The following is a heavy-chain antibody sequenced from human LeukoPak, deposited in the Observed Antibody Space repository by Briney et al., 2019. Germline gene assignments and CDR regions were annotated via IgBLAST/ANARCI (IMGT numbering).Heavy chain of an antibody. CDR1: GGPISSYH. CDR2: SYTSGST. CDR3: ARDGGSPAYFQH. D-gene: IGHD2-15*01. V-gene: IGHV4-4*07. Sequence: DTRSLTCTGFGGPISSYHWSWIRQPPGKGLEWIGRSYTSGSTNYNPSLKSRVTMSVDTSKNQCSLTLSSVTAADTAVYYCARDGGSPAYFQHWGQGTLVTVSS. J-gene: IGHJ1*01.